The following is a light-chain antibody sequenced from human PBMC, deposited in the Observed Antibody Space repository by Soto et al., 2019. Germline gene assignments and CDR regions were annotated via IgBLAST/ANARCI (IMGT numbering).Light chain of an antibody. CDR2: LNSDGSH. V-gene: IGLV4-69*01. CDR1: SGHSSYT. CDR3: QTWGTGIRV. Sequence: QSVLTQSPSASASLGASVKLTCTLSSGHSSYTIAWHQQQPQKGPRYLMYLNSDGSHSKGDGIPDRFSGSSSGAVRYLTISSLQSEDEADYYCQTWGTGIRVFGGGTKLTVL. J-gene: IGLJ3*02.